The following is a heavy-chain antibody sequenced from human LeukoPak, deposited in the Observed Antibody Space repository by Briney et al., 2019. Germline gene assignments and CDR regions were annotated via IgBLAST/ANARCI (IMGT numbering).Heavy chain of an antibody. CDR2: IRYDGSNK. D-gene: IGHD6-13*01. CDR1: GFTFSSYG. CDR3: AKDQGSSWFPHFDY. V-gene: IGHV3-30*02. J-gene: IGHJ4*02. Sequence: GGSLRLSCAASGFTFSSYGMHWVRQAPGKGLEWVAFIRYDGSNKYYADSVKGRFTISRDNSKNTLYLQMNSLRAEDTAVYYCAKDQGSSWFPHFDYWGQGTLVTVSS.